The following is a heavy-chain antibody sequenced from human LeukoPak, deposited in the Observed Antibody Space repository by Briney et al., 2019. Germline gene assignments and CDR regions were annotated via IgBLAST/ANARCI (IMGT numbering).Heavy chain of an antibody. CDR3: ARDSEGGSYYFDY. CDR2: IKQDGSEK. Sequence: GGSLRLSCAASGFTFSSYWMSWVRQAPGKGLEWVANIKQDGSEKYYVDSVKGRFTISRDNAKSSLYLQMNSLRAEDTAVYYSARDSEGGSYYFDYWGQGTLVTVSS. V-gene: IGHV3-7*03. CDR1: GFTFSSYW. J-gene: IGHJ4*02. D-gene: IGHD3-16*01.